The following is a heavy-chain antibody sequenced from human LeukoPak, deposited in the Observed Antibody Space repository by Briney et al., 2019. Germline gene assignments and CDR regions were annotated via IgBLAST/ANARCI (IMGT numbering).Heavy chain of an antibody. CDR3: TKDRSGSFSWFDY. D-gene: IGHD1-26*01. V-gene: IGHV3-23*01. CDR2: ISGSGGST. CDR1: GFTFSSYA. Sequence: PGGSLRLSCPAAGFTFSSYAMSWVRQAPGKGLEWVSVISGSGGSTYYADSVKGRFTISRDSSKNTLYLQMNSLRAEDTAVYYCTKDRSGSFSWFDYWGQGTLVTVSS. J-gene: IGHJ4*02.